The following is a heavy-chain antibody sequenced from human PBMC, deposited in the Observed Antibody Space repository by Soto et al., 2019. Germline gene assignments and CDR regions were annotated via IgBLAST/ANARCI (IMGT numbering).Heavy chain of an antibody. D-gene: IGHD3-10*01. CDR1: GFPFSSYG. Sequence: QVQLVESGGGVVQPGRSLRLSCAASGFPFSSYGMHWVREAPGKGLEWVAVISYDGSNKYYADSVKGRFTISRDNSVSSLYLQMNILRPEDTALYYCVGGQYYFDYRGQGTLVTVSP. CDR3: VGGQYYFDY. V-gene: IGHV3-30*03. J-gene: IGHJ4*02. CDR2: ISYDGSNK.